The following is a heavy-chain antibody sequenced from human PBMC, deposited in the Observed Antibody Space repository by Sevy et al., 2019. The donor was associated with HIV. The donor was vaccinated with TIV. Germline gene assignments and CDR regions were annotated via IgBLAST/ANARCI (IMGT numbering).Heavy chain of an antibody. D-gene: IGHD3-3*01. CDR2: IKQDGSEK. J-gene: IGHJ3*02. CDR3: AREEEDVLRFLEWLSFGAAFDI. Sequence: GGSLRLSCAASGFTFSSYWMSWVRQAPGKGLEWVANIKQDGSEKYYVDSVKDRFTISRDNAKNSLYLQMNSLRAEDTAVYYCAREEEDVLRFLEWLSFGAAFDIWGQGTMVTVSS. CDR1: GFTFSSYW. V-gene: IGHV3-7*01.